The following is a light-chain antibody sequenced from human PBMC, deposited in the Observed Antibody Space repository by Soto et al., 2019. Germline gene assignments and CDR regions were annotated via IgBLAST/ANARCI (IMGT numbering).Light chain of an antibody. CDR1: QTIGNY. CDR3: QQSYSNPAWT. Sequence: DIQMTQSPASLSASVGDRVTIACRASQTIGNYLNWYQQKPGKAPTVVIYRASTLQSGVPSRFSGSGSGTDFTLTISSLQPEDFANYYCQQSYSNPAWTFGQGTKVDIX. V-gene: IGKV1-39*01. CDR2: RAS. J-gene: IGKJ1*01.